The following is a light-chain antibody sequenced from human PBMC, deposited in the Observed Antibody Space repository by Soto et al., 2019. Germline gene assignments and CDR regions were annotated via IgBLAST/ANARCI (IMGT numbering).Light chain of an antibody. CDR2: AAS. Sequence: EIVLTQSPGTLSLSPGEEATLSCRASQSVDSNYLAWYQQKPGQAPRLLIYAASSRDTGIPARFSGSGSGTDLTITISRLEPEDFEVYYCQQYGSSPRTFGQGTKVDIK. CDR1: QSVDSNY. J-gene: IGKJ1*01. V-gene: IGKV3-20*01. CDR3: QQYGSSPRT.